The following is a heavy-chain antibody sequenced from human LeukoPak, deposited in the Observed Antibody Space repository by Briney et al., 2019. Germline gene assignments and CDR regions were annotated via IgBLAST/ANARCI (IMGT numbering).Heavy chain of an antibody. CDR3: AKARRELGGGYFDY. J-gene: IGHJ4*02. D-gene: IGHD1-26*01. Sequence: GGSLRLSCAASGFTFSSYSMNWVRQAPGKGLEWVSSISSSSSYIYYADSVKGRFTISRDNAKNSLHLQMNSLRAEDTAAYYCAKARRELGGGYFDYWGQGTLVTVSS. V-gene: IGHV3-21*01. CDR2: ISSSSSYI. CDR1: GFTFSSYS.